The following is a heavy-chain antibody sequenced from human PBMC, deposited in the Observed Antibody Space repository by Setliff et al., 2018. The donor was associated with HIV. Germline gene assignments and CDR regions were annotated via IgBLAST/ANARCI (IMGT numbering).Heavy chain of an antibody. Sequence: ASVKVSGKASGGNFTSYCIGWVRQAPGQGLEWMGGIIPISGTANYAQKFQGRVTITADESTSTAYMELSSLRSEDTAVYYCASGYARGSMTHWGQGTLVTVSS. D-gene: IGHD6-13*01. CDR3: ASGYARGSMTH. CDR2: IIPISGTA. CDR1: GGNFTSYC. J-gene: IGHJ4*02. V-gene: IGHV1-69*13.